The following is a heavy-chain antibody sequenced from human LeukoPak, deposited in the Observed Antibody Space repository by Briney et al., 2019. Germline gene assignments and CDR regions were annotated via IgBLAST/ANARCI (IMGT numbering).Heavy chain of an antibody. CDR3: APLGGLRYFDWLRTKNNWFDP. J-gene: IGHJ5*02. CDR1: GYTLTELS. V-gene: IGHV1-24*01. Sequence: ASVKVSCKVSGYTLTELSMHWVRQAPGKGLEWMGGFDPEDGETIYAQKFQGRVTMTEDTSTDTAHMELSSLRSGDTAVYYCAPLGGLRYFDWLRTKNNWFDPWGQGTLVTVSS. D-gene: IGHD3-9*01. CDR2: FDPEDGET.